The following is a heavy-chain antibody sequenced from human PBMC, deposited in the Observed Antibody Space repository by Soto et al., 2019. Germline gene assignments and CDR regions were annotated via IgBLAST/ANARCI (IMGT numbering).Heavy chain of an antibody. V-gene: IGHV3-33*01. D-gene: IGHD5-12*01. CDR1: GFTFSSYG. CDR2: IWYDGSNK. J-gene: IGHJ4*02. Sequence: HPGGSLRLSCAASGFTFSSYGMHWVRQAPGKGLEWVAVIWYDGSNKYYADSVKGRFTISRDNSKNTLYLQMNSLRAEDTAVYYCARDPNLENVDIVATIIPHNLFDYWGQGTLVTVSS. CDR3: ARDPNLENVDIVATIIPHNLFDY.